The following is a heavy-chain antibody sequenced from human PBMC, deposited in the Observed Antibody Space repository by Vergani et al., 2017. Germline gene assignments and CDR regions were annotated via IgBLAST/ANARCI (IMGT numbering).Heavy chain of an antibody. V-gene: IGHV4-31*03. CDR2: IYYSGST. J-gene: IGHJ1*01. CDR3: ARAAAGPGEYFQH. Sequence: QVQLQESGPGLVKPSQTLSLTCTVSGGSISSGGYYWSWIRQHPGKGLEWIGYIYYSGSTNYNPSLKSRVTISVDTSKNQFSLKLSSVTAADTAVYYCARAAAGPGEYFQHWGQGTLVTVSS. D-gene: IGHD6-13*01. CDR1: GGSISSGGYY.